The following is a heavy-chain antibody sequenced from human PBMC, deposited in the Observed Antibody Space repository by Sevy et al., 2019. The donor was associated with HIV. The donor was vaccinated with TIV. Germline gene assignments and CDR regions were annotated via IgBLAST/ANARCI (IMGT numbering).Heavy chain of an antibody. J-gene: IGHJ4*02. Sequence: GGSLRLSCAASGFTFSSYSMNWVRQAPGKGLEWVSSISSSSSYIYYADSVKGRFTISRDNAKNSLYLQMNSLRAEDTAGYYCAGAAGDFWGGYYISLDYWGQGTLVTVSS. CDR2: ISSSSSYI. CDR3: AGAAGDFWGGYYISLDY. V-gene: IGHV3-21*01. CDR1: GFTFSSYS. D-gene: IGHD3-3*01.